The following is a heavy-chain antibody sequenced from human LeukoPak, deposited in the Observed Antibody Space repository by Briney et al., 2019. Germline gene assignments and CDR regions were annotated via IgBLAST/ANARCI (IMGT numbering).Heavy chain of an antibody. CDR1: GYTFTTYG. CDR3: ARTNWVAVTRDAFDV. Sequence: ASLKVSCKTSGYTFTTYGISWLRQAPGQGLEWMGVISPRGGDTRFAQRFQGRVTVTMDTSTSTVYMELNSLQSEDTAMYYCARTNWVAVTRDAFDVWGQGTMVTVSS. D-gene: IGHD2-15*01. CDR2: ISPRGGDT. V-gene: IGHV1-46*01. J-gene: IGHJ3*01.